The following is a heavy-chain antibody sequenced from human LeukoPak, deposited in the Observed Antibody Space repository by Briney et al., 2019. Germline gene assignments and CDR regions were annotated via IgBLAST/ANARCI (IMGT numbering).Heavy chain of an antibody. CDR1: GYTLTELS. V-gene: IGHV1-24*01. CDR2: FDPEDGET. CDR3: AVSLAVAGNFDY. D-gene: IGHD6-19*01. J-gene: IGHJ4*02. Sequence: ASVKVSCKVSGYTLTELSMHWVRQAPGKGLEWMGGFDPEDGETIYAQKFQGRVTMTEDTSTDTAYMELCSLRSEDTAVYYCAVSLAVAGNFDYWGQGTLVTVSS.